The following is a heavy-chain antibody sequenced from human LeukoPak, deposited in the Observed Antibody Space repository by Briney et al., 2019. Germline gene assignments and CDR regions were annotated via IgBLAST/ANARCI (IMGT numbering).Heavy chain of an antibody. CDR1: GYTFTSYG. D-gene: IGHD2-15*01. Sequence: ASVKVSCKASGYTFTSYGISWVRQAPGQGLEWMGWISAYNGNTNYAQKLLGRVTMTTDTSTSTAYMELRSLRSDDTAVYYCAREGYRYCSGGSCYRYYYGMDVWGQGTTVTVSS. J-gene: IGHJ6*02. CDR2: ISAYNGNT. V-gene: IGHV1-18*01. CDR3: AREGYRYCSGGSCYRYYYGMDV.